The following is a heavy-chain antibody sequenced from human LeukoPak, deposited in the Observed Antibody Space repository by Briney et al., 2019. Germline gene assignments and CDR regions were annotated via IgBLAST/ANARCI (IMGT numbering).Heavy chain of an antibody. Sequence: SETLSLTCAVYGGSFSDYYWTWIRQSPGKGLEWIGEIIHSGTSNYNPSLKSRVTISVDTSKKQFSLKLTSVTAADTAVYYCAREVLGYCSGDRCSGGWFDPWGQGTLVTVSS. D-gene: IGHD2-15*01. J-gene: IGHJ5*02. CDR3: AREVLGYCSGDRCSGGWFDP. V-gene: IGHV4-34*12. CDR1: GGSFSDYY. CDR2: IIHSGTS.